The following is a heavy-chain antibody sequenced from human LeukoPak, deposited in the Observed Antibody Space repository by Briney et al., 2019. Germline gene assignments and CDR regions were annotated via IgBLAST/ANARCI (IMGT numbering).Heavy chain of an antibody. D-gene: IGHD5-12*01. CDR3: ARARDAYSGYDSHFDY. V-gene: IGHV3-48*01. J-gene: IGHJ4*02. CDR1: GFTFSSYR. CDR2: ISSSSRTI. Sequence: GGSLRLSCAASGFTFSSYRMNWVRQAPGKGLEWVSYISSSSRTIYYADSMKGRFTISRDNAKNSLYLQMNSLRAEDTAVYYCARARDAYSGYDSHFDYWGQGTLVTVSS.